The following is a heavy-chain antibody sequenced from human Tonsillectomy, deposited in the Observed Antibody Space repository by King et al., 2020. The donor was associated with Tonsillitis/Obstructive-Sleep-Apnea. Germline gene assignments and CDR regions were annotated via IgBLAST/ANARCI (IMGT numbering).Heavy chain of an antibody. CDR2: INHSGST. D-gene: IGHD3-9*01. Sequence: VQLQQWGAGLLKPSETLSLTCAVYGGSFSGYYWSWIRQPPGKGLEWIGEINHSGSTNYNPSLKSRVTISVDTSKNQFSLKLSSVTAADTAVYYCARGLGDSVPIRYFDWWGQGTLVTVSS. V-gene: IGHV4-34*01. J-gene: IGHJ4*02. CDR1: GGSFSGYY. CDR3: ARGLGDSVPIRYFDW.